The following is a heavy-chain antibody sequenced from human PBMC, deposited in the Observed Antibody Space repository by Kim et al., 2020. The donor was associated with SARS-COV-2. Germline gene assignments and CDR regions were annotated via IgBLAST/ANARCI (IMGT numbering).Heavy chain of an antibody. CDR1: GYTFTSYG. CDR3: ARDWGFMVQGVIITLQGLPHAFDI. J-gene: IGHJ3*02. D-gene: IGHD3-10*01. CDR2: ISAYNGNT. V-gene: IGHV1-18*01. Sequence: ASVKVSCKSSGYTFTSYGISWVRQAPGQGLEWMGWISAYNGNTNYAQKLQGRVTMTTDTSTSTAYMELRSLRSDDTAVYYCARDWGFMVQGVIITLQGLPHAFDIWGQGTMVTVSS.